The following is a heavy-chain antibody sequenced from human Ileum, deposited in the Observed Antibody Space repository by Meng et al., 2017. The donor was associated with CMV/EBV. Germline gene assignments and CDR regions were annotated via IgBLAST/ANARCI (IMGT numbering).Heavy chain of an antibody. J-gene: IGHJ4*02. D-gene: IGHD3-22*01. Sequence: SETLSLTCTVSGGSISSYYWSWIRQPPGKGLEWIGYIYYSGSTNYNPSLKSRVTISVDTSKNQFSLKLSSVTAADTAVYYCASNYYDSSGHWVVGDYWGQGTLVTVSS. CDR1: GGSISSYY. CDR2: IYYSGST. CDR3: ASNYYDSSGHWVVGDY. V-gene: IGHV4-59*01.